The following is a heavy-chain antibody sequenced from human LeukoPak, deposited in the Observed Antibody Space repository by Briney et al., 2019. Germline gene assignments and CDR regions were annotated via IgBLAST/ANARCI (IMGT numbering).Heavy chain of an antibody. Sequence: SGPTLVKPTQTLTLTCTFSGFSLSTSGVGVGWIRQPPGKGLEWIGYIYYSGSTNYNPSLKSRVTISVDTSKNQFSLKLSSVTAADTAVYYCASGREQQLVEYFQHWGQGTLVTVSS. CDR2: IYYSGST. J-gene: IGHJ1*01. CDR1: GFSLSTSGVG. V-gene: IGHV4-61*08. D-gene: IGHD6-13*01. CDR3: ASGREQQLVEYFQH.